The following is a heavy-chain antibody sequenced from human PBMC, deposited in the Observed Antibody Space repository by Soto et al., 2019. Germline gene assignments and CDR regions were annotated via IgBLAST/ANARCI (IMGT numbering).Heavy chain of an antibody. CDR1: GGSISSGGYY. CDR3: ARDYAAEAPDV. CDR2: IYYSGST. D-gene: IGHD6-25*01. J-gene: IGHJ6*02. Sequence: SETLSLTCTVSGGSISSGGYYWSWIRQHPGKGLEWIGYIYYSGSTHYNPSLKSRVTISVDTSKNQFSLKLSSVTAADTAVYYCARDYAAEAPDVWGQGTAVTVSS. V-gene: IGHV4-31*03.